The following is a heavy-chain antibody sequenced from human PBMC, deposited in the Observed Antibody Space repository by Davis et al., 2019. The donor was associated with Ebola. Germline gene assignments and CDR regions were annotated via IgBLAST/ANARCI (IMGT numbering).Heavy chain of an antibody. CDR1: GGSFSGYY. J-gene: IGHJ5*02. D-gene: IGHD4-17*01. V-gene: IGHV4-34*01. Sequence: MPSETLSLTCAVYGGSFSGYYWSWIRQPPGKGLEWIGEINHSGSTNYNPSLKSRVTISVDTSKNQFSLKLSSVTAADTAVYYCVRGASTVKTAKGWFDPWGQGALVTVSS. CDR3: VRGASTVKTAKGWFDP. CDR2: INHSGST.